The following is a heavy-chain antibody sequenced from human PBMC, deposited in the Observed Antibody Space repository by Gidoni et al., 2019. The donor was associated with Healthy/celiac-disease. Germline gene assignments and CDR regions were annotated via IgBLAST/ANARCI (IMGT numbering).Heavy chain of an antibody. CDR1: GFTFSSYS. V-gene: IGHV3-21*01. J-gene: IGHJ4*02. CDR3: ARDPSSSGYYPTFDY. Sequence: EVQLVESGGGLVKPGGSLRLSCAASGFTFSSYSMNWVRQAPGKGLEWVSSISSSSSYIYYADSVKGRFTISRDNAKNSLYLQMNSLRAEDTAVYYCARDPSSSGYYPTFDYWGQGTLVTVSS. CDR2: ISSSSSYI. D-gene: IGHD3-22*01.